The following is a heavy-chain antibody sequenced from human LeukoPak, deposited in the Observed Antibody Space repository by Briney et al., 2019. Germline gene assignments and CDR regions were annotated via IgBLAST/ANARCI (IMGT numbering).Heavy chain of an antibody. CDR3: ARAPRVGTTTYFDY. CDR2: INTNTGNP. J-gene: IGHJ4*02. Sequence: ASVKVSCKASGYTFTSYASNWGRQAPGQGLEWMGWINTNTGNPTYAQGFTGRFGFSFYTSVSTAYLQISSLKAEDTAVYSCARAPRVGTTTYFDYWGQGTLVTVSS. D-gene: IGHD1-26*01. CDR1: GYTFTSYA. V-gene: IGHV7-4-1*02.